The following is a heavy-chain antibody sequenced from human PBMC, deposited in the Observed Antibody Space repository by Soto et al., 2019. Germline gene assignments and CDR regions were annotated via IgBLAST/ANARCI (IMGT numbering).Heavy chain of an antibody. V-gene: IGHV3-15*01. CDR3: TKTGTYNDFWSGHPHDNWFDP. CDR1: GFTFINAW. CDR2: IKSKTDGGTT. J-gene: IGHJ5*02. Sequence: PGGSLRLSCAASGFTFINAWMSWVRQAPGKGLEWVGRIKSKTDGGTTDYAAPVKGRFTMSRDDSKNTLYLQMNSLKTEDTAVYYCTKTGTYNDFWSGHPHDNWFDPWGQGTLVTVSS. D-gene: IGHD3-3*01.